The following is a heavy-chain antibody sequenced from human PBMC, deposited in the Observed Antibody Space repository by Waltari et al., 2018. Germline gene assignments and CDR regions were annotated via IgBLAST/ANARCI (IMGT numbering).Heavy chain of an antibody. CDR1: GGSISSSSYY. D-gene: IGHD3-22*01. CDR2: IYYSGGT. CDR3: ARRFYDHYYDSSDPVDY. J-gene: IGHJ4*02. Sequence: QLQLQESGPGLVKPSETLSLTCTVSGGSISSSSYYWGRIRQPPGKGPEWIGSIYYSGGTYSNPALKSRGTLSVDTSKNQFSLKLRTVTAADTAVYYCARRFYDHYYDSSDPVDYWGQGTLVTVSS. V-gene: IGHV4-39*01.